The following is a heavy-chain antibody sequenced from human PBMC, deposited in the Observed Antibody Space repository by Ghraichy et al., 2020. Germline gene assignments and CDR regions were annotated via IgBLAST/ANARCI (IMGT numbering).Heavy chain of an antibody. CDR1: GFTFSDYY. Sequence: GESLNISCAASGFTFSDYYMSWIRQAPGKGLEWVSYISSSGSTIYYADSVKGRFTISRDNAKNSLYLQMNSLRAEDTAVYYCARARTAMVVRSDYWGQGTLVTVSS. CDR3: ARARTAMVVRSDY. D-gene: IGHD5-18*01. J-gene: IGHJ4*02. V-gene: IGHV3-11*01. CDR2: ISSSGSTI.